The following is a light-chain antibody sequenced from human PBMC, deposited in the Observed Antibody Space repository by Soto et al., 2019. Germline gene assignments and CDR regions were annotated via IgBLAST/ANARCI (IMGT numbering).Light chain of an antibody. J-gene: IGKJ1*01. Sequence: EIVLTQSPGTLSLSPGERATLSCRASQSVSNNYLAWYQQKPGQAPRLLIYGASRRATGIPARFSGSGSGTDFTLTISRLEPEDFAVYYCQQYGSSPWTFGQGTKVDIK. CDR1: QSVSNNY. CDR3: QQYGSSPWT. V-gene: IGKV3-20*01. CDR2: GAS.